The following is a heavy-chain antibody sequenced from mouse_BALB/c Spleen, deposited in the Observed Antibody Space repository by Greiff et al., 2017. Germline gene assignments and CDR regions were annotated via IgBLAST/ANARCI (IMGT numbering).Heavy chain of an antibody. CDR2: IYPGDGDT. V-gene: IGHV1-82*01. D-gene: IGHD2-14*01. CDR3: ARSEVRRGYAMDY. CDR1: GYAFSSSW. Sequence: VKLMESGPELVKPGASVKISCKASGYAFSSSWMNWVKQRPGQGLEWIGRIYPGDGDTNYNGKFKGKATLTADKSSSTAYMQLSSLTSVDSAVYFCARSEVRRGYAMDYWGQGTSVTVSS. J-gene: IGHJ4*01.